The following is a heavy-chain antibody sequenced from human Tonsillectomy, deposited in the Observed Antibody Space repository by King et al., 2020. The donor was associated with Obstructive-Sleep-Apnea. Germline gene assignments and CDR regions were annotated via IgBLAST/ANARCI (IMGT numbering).Heavy chain of an antibody. CDR2: IVVGSGDT. V-gene: IGHV1-58*01. CDR3: AADVGSCWFSLNWYFDL. J-gene: IGHJ2*01. D-gene: IGHD6-19*01. Sequence: QLVESGPEVKKPGTSVKVSCKASGFTFTSSALQWVRQARGQRLEWMGWIVVGSGDTNYAQKFQERVTITRDMSTTTAYLELSSLRSEDTAVYYCAADVGSCWFSLNWYFDLWGRGPLVTVSS. CDR1: GFTFTSSA.